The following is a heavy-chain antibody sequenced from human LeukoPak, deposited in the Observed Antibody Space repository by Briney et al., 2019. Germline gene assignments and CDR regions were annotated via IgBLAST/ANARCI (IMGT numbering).Heavy chain of an antibody. J-gene: IGHJ5*02. V-gene: IGHV1-69*04. Sequence: ASVKLSCKASGYTFTSYYIHWVRQAPGQGLEWMGRIIPILGVTDYSQKFQGRVTITADKSTSTAYMELSSLRSEDTAMYYCARDPQWPQNWFDPWGQGTLVTVSS. CDR2: IIPILGVT. CDR3: ARDPQWPQNWFDP. D-gene: IGHD6-19*01. CDR1: GYTFTSYY.